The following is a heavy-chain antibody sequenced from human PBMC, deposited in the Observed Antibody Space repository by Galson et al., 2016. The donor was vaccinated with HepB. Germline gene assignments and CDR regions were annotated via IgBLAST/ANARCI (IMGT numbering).Heavy chain of an antibody. D-gene: IGHD2-2*01. Sequence: SLRLSCVASGFIFGDYYMNWIRQAPGKGLEWISLISSSGGTITYTDSVKGRFSVSRDNAKHSLYLQLNSMRTDDKSVYYCASLSCPLKVCRGTYFDFWGQGTLVTVSS. CDR3: ASLSCPLKVCRGTYFDF. CDR1: GFIFGDYY. V-gene: IGHV3-11*01. J-gene: IGHJ4*03. CDR2: ISSSGGTI.